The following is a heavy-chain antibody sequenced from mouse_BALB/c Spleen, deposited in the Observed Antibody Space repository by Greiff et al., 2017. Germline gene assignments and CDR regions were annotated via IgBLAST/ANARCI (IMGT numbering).Heavy chain of an antibody. J-gene: IGHJ4*01. CDR2: IWSDGST. CDR3: ARHRGSSPYYYAMDY. Sequence: VQLQESGPDLVAPSQSLSITCTVSGFSLTSYGVHWVRQPPGKGLEWLVVIWSDGSTTYNSALKSRLSISKDNSKSQVFLKMNSLQTDDTAMYYCARHRGSSPYYYAMDYWGQGTSVTVSS. D-gene: IGHD1-1*01. CDR1: GFSLTSYG. V-gene: IGHV2-6-2*01.